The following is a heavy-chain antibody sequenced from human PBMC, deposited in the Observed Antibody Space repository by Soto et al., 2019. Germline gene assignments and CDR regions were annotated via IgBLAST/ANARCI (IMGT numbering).Heavy chain of an antibody. CDR2: IWYDGSNK. D-gene: IGHD2-8*01. Sequence: GGSLRLSCAASGFTFSSYGMHWVRQAPGKGLEWVAVIWYDGSNKYYADTVKGRFNISRDNSKNTLYQQMNRLRAEDTAVYYCARDPPYCTNGVCYRFDYWGQGTLVTVSS. CDR3: ARDPPYCTNGVCYRFDY. V-gene: IGHV3-33*01. J-gene: IGHJ4*02. CDR1: GFTFSSYG.